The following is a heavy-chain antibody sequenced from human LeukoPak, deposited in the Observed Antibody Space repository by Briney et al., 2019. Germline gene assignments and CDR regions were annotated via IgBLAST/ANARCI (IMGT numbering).Heavy chain of an antibody. D-gene: IGHD2-2*01. CDR3: AKDAGYCSSTSCPDYYYYGMDV. J-gene: IGHJ6*04. CDR2: ISGSGGST. Sequence: GGSLRLSCAASGFTFSSYAMSWVRQALGKGLEWVSAISGSGGSTYYADSVKGRFTISRDNSKNTLYLQMNSLRAEDTAVYYCAKDAGYCSSTSCPDYYYYGMDVWGKGTTVTVSS. CDR1: GFTFSSYA. V-gene: IGHV3-23*01.